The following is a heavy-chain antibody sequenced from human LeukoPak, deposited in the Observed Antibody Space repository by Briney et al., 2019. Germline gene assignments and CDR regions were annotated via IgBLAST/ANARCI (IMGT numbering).Heavy chain of an antibody. V-gene: IGHV1-46*01. J-gene: IGHJ6*03. CDR1: GYTFTMYY. Sequence: ALVKVSCKASGYTFTMYYIHWVRQAPGQGLEWMGMINPSDGATTYAQRFQGRLTMTRDMSTTTVYMDLRSLRSEDTAVYFCGREKRGGVSGNSGGLFASYYTYYYMDVWGRGATVTVSS. CDR2: INPSDGAT. D-gene: IGHD3-10*01. CDR3: GREKRGGVSGNSGGLFASYYTYYYMDV.